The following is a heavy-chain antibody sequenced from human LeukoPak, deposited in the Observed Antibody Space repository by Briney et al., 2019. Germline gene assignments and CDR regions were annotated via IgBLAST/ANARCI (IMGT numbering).Heavy chain of an antibody. J-gene: IGHJ4*02. D-gene: IGHD3-10*01. V-gene: IGHV1-3*01. CDR2: INAGNGNT. CDR1: GYTFTSYA. Sequence: ASVKVFCKASGYTFTSYAMHWVRQAPGQRLEWMGWINAGNGNTKYSQKFQGRVTITRDTSASTAYMELSSLRSEDTAVYYCARGGLYYYGSGSQPFDYWGQGTLVTVSS. CDR3: ARGGLYYYGSGSQPFDY.